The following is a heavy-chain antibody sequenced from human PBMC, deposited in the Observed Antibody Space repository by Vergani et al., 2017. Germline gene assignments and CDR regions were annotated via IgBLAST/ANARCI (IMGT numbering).Heavy chain of an antibody. J-gene: IGHJ6*03. CDR1: GGSITNNF. CDR3: ARGQTGYSRDWSTYFFYMDV. CDR2: IHHSGAT. V-gene: IGHV4-59*12. D-gene: IGHD3/OR15-3a*01. Sequence: QVQLQESGPGLVKPSETLSLTCTVSGGSITNNFWSWIRRPPGKGLEWIGYIHHSGATNSKSSLRSRVSISIDTSKSSFSLTLTSVTAADSAFYFCARGQTGYSRDWSTYFFYMDVWGKGTTVTVSS.